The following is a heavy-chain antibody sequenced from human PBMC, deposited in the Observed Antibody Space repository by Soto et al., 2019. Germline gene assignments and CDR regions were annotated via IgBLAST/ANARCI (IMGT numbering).Heavy chain of an antibody. V-gene: IGHV3-66*01. D-gene: IGHD2-15*01. CDR1: GFTVSSNY. CDR3: SRCLRGVVAATPTG. Sequence: EVQLVESGGGLVQPGGSLRLSCAASGFTVSSNYMSWVRQAPGKGLEWVSVINSGGSTYYEDYVMGRFTISTDNSKNTLYLQMTSLRPEDTAVYCGSRCLRGVVAATPTGWGQGTPGTVSS. CDR2: INSGGST. J-gene: IGHJ4*02.